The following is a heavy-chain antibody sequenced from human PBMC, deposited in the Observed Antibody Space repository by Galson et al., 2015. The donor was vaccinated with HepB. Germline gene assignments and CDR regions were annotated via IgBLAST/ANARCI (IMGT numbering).Heavy chain of an antibody. Sequence: QSGAEVKKPGESLRISCKGSGYSFTSYWISWVRQMPGKGLEWMGRIDPSDSYTNYSPSFQGHVTISADKSISTAYLQWSSLKASDTAMYYCALGCSSTSCYITGAFDIWGQGTMVTVSS. D-gene: IGHD2-2*02. V-gene: IGHV5-10-1*01. CDR2: IDPSDSYT. J-gene: IGHJ3*02. CDR1: GYSFTSYW. CDR3: ALGCSSTSCYITGAFDI.